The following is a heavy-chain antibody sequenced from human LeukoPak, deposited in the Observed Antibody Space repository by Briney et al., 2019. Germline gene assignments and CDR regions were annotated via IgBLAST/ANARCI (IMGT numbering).Heavy chain of an antibody. CDR1: GFTFSNYW. CDR3: ARGGYGGYDSDY. J-gene: IGHJ4*02. CDR2: IKSDGSST. V-gene: IGHV3-74*01. Sequence: GGSLRLSCAASGFTFSNYWMHWVRQAPGKGLVWVSRIKSDGSSTDYADSVKGRFTISRDNSKNTLYLQMNSLRAEDTAIYYCARGGYGGYDSDYWGQGTLVTVSS. D-gene: IGHD5-12*01.